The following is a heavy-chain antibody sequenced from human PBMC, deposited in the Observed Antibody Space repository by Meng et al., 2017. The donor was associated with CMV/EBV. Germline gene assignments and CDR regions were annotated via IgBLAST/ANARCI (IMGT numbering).Heavy chain of an antibody. J-gene: IGHJ4*02. D-gene: IGHD1-14*01. Sequence: VQSPAAGPGLVKPSQPLPLTSLVSGGSISSGDYYWSWIRQPPGKGLEWIWYIYYSGSTYYNPSLKSRVTISVDTSKNQFSLKLSSVTAADTAVYYCARVMGPNRTPYYFDYWGQGTLVTVSS. CDR2: IYYSGST. CDR3: ARVMGPNRTPYYFDY. V-gene: IGHV4-30-4*08. CDR1: GGSISSGDYY.